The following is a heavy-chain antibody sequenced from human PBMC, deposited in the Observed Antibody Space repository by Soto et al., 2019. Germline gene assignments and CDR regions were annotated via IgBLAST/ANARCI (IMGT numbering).Heavy chain of an antibody. CDR1: GDSISSSTYY. Sequence: SEPLSVTCTVAGDSISSSTYYWVWIRKPPGKGLEWIGCIYHTGTTYYNPSLKSRVTISVDTSKNQFSLKLSSVTAADTAVYYCARPYFSSSSMFDYWGQGTLVTVSS. V-gene: IGHV4-39*01. D-gene: IGHD6-6*01. CDR3: ARPYFSSSSMFDY. J-gene: IGHJ4*02. CDR2: IYHTGTT.